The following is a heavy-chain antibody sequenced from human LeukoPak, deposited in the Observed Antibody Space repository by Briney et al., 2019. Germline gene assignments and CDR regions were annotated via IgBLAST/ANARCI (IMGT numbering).Heavy chain of an antibody. CDR1: GFTFSSYG. D-gene: IGHD5-12*01. Sequence: GGSLRLSCAASGFTFSSYGMHWVRQAPGKGLEWVSYISSDGSSKYYADSVKGRVTISRDNAKNSLYLQMNSLRAEDTAVYYCARDWDSGYDTYYFDYWGQGTLVTVSS. J-gene: IGHJ4*02. V-gene: IGHV3-48*04. CDR2: ISSDGSSK. CDR3: ARDWDSGYDTYYFDY.